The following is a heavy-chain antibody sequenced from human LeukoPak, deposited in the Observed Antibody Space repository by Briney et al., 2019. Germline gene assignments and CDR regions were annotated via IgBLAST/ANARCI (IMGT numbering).Heavy chain of an antibody. CDR3: AGAPYYYDSSGYSDY. V-gene: IGHV3-11*01. CDR1: GFTFSDYY. J-gene: IGHJ4*02. CDR2: ISSSGSTI. D-gene: IGHD3-22*01. Sequence: GGSLRLSCAASGFTFSDYYMSWIRQAPGKGLEWVSYISSSGSTIYYADSVKGRFTISRDNAKNSLYLQMNSQRAEDTAVYYCAGAPYYYDSSGYSDYWGQGPLVTVSS.